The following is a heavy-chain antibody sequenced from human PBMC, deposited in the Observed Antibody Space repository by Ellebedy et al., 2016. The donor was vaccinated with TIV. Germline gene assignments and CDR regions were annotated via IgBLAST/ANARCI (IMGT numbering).Heavy chain of an antibody. CDR2: ISYSGST. D-gene: IGHD3-10*01. CDR1: GGSISSGGYY. Sequence: MPSETLSLTCTVSGGSISSGGYYWSWIRQHPGKGLEWIGYISYSGSTYYNPSLKSRVTISVDTSKKQFSLKLSSVTAADTAVYYCARVGTMVRGVIALGMDVWGQGTTVTVSS. CDR3: ARVGTMVRGVIALGMDV. V-gene: IGHV4-31*03. J-gene: IGHJ6*02.